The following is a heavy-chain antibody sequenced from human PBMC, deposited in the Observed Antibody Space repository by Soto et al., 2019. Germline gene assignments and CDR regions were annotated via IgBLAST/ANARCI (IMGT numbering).Heavy chain of an antibody. Sequence: QVQLVESGGCLVQPGRSLRLSCAASGFTFSSYAMHWVRQAPGKGLEWVAVISYDGSNKYYADYVQGRLTISRDNYNITLYLETNNERAEDTAVGYSARDWDYYNWGSGRREFGPSGQGNLGTIS. CDR3: ARDWDYYNWGSGRREFGP. CDR1: GFTFSSYA. CDR2: ISYDGSNK. V-gene: IGHV3-30-3*01. D-gene: IGHD3-16*01. J-gene: IGHJ5*01.